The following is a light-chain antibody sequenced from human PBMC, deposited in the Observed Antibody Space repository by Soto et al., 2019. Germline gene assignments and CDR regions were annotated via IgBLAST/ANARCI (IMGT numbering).Light chain of an antibody. J-gene: IGKJ1*01. CDR3: QHYGDSRT. CDR2: GAS. CDR1: QSVSNRY. Sequence: DIVLTQSPGTLSLSPGESATLSCRTSQSVSNRYLAWYQQKPGQAPRPLIYGASSRATGIPDRFSGSGSGTDFTLTISRLEPGDIAVYYCQHYGDSRTFGQGTKVEIK. V-gene: IGKV3-20*01.